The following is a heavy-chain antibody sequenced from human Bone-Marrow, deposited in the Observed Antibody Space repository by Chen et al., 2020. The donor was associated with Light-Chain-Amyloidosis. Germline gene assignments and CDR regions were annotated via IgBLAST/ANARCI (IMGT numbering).Heavy chain of an antibody. J-gene: IGHJ5*02. CDR3: ARLDASAGLNCFDR. D-gene: IGHD6-13*01. CDR1: GYSISSGYY. V-gene: IGHV4-38-2*01. Sequence: QVQLQESGPGLVKPSETLSLTCAVSGYSISSGYYWGWIRQPPGKGLEWIGSIYHSGSTYYNPSLKSRVTISVDTSKNQFSLKLSSVTAADTAVYYCARLDASAGLNCFDRWGQGTLVTVSS. CDR2: IYHSGST.